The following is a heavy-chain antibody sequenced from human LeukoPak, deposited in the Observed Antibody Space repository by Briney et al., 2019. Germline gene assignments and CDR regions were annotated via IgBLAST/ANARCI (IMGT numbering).Heavy chain of an antibody. CDR3: ARDSARGYSYGYNAFDI. D-gene: IGHD5-18*01. V-gene: IGHV1-18*01. CDR1: GYNFRNYG. J-gene: IGHJ3*02. CDR2: ITAGNGNT. Sequence: ASVTVSCKASGYNFRNYGIGWVRQAPRQGLEWMGWITAGNGNTNYAQKVQGRVTMTTDTSTSTAYMELRSLRSDDTAVYFCARDSARGYSYGYNAFDIWGQGTMVTVSS.